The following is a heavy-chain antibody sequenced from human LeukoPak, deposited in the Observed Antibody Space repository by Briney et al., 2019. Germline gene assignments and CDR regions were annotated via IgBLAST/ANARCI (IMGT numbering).Heavy chain of an antibody. CDR2: IWYDGSNK. CDR3: AREGPRGNSQFDY. D-gene: IGHD2/OR15-2a*01. J-gene: IGHJ4*02. V-gene: IGHV3-33*01. Sequence: GGSLRLPCAASGFTFSSYGMHWVRQAPGKGLEWVALIWYDGSNKYYTDSVKGRLTISRDNSKNTLYLQMNSLRAEDTAVYYCAREGPRGNSQFDYWGQGTLVTVSS. CDR1: GFTFSSYG.